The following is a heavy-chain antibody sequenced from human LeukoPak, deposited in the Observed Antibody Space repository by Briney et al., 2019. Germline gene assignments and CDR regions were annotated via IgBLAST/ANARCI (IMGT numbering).Heavy chain of an antibody. CDR3: ARWGWGADY. J-gene: IGHJ4*02. Sequence: GGSLRLSCAASGFTFGSYAMHWVRQAPGKGLEFVSAISSKGDITYYANSVKGRFIMSRDNSKNTLYLQMGSLRAEDMAVYYCARWGWGADYWGQGTLVTVSS. CDR1: GFTFGSYA. D-gene: IGHD3-16*01. V-gene: IGHV3-64*01. CDR2: ISSKGDIT.